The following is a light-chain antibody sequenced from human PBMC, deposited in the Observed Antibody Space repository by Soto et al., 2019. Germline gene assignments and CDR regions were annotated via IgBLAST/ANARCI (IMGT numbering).Light chain of an antibody. V-gene: IGLV6-57*04. Sequence: NFMLTQPHSVSESPGKTVTISCTRSSGSIASNYVQWYQQRPGSAPTTVIYEDNQRPSGVPDRFSGSIDSSSNSASLTISGLKTEDEADYYSQSYDSSNRPYVVFGGGNKLTVL. CDR1: SGSIASNY. CDR3: QSYDSSNRPYVV. CDR2: EDN. J-gene: IGLJ2*01.